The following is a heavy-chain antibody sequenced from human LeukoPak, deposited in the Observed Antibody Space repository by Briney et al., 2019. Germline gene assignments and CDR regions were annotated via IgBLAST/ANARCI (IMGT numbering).Heavy chain of an antibody. CDR3: ARLPSSRAGYYFDY. J-gene: IGHJ4*02. CDR2: IYYSGST. D-gene: IGHD3-10*01. Sequence: SETLSLTCTVSGGSISNTNYYWGWLRQPPGKGLEWVGSIYYSGSTYYNPSLKSRVTISVDTSKYQFSLKLSSVTAAYTAVYYCARLPSSRAGYYFDYWGQGTLVTVSS. V-gene: IGHV4-39*01. CDR1: GGSISNTNYY.